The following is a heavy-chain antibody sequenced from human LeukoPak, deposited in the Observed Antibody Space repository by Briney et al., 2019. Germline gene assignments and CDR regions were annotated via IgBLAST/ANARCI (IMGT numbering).Heavy chain of an antibody. CDR3: ARSSAPRSSAWYLDY. J-gene: IGHJ4*02. CDR2: ISSTGLTI. Sequence: GGSLRLSCAASGFTFSSYEMNWVRQAPGKGLEWVSYISSTGLTIFYADSVKGRFTISRDNAKNSLYLQLNSLRAEDTAVYYCARSSAPRSSAWYLDYWGQGTLVTVFS. V-gene: IGHV3-48*03. D-gene: IGHD6-19*01. CDR1: GFTFSSYE.